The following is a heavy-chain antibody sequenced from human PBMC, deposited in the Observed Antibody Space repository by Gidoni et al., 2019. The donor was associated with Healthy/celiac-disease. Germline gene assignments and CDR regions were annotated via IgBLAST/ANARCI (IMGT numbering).Heavy chain of an antibody. J-gene: IGHJ5*02. Sequence: ELPLLESGGGLVQPGGSLSLSCAASGFPFTSYAMRWVGQAPGKGLEWVSAISGSGGSTYHEDSVKGRFTISRDNSKNTLYLQMNSLRAEDTAVYYCAKDADSYDSSGYYGGTNWFDPWGQGTLVTVSS. CDR3: AKDADSYDSSGYYGGTNWFDP. CDR2: ISGSGGST. V-gene: IGHV3-23*01. D-gene: IGHD3-22*01. CDR1: GFPFTSYA.